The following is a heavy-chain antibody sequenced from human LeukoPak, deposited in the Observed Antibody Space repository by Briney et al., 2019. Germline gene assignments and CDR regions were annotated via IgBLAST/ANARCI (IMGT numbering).Heavy chain of an antibody. CDR2: NSGSGGST. J-gene: IGHJ4*02. Sequence: GGSLRLSCAASGFTFRSYAMSWVRQATGKGLECVSVNSGSGGSTYYADSVKGRFTISRDNSKNTLYLQMNSLRAEDTAVYYCAKDEGRGYCSGGSCYPFDCWGQGTLVTVSS. CDR1: GFTFRSYA. D-gene: IGHD2-15*01. CDR3: AKDEGRGYCSGGSCYPFDC. V-gene: IGHV3-23*01.